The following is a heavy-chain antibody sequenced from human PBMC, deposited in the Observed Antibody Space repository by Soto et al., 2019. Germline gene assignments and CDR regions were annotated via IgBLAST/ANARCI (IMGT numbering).Heavy chain of an antibody. V-gene: IGHV3-30*18. Sequence: PGGSLRLSCAASGFTFSSYGMHWVRQAPGKGLEWVAVISYDGSNKYYADSVKGRFTISRDNSKNTPYLQMNSLRAEDTAVYYCAKDPGIYYYYGMDVWGQGTTVTVSS. D-gene: IGHD1-20*01. CDR1: GFTFSSYG. CDR3: AKDPGIYYYYGMDV. CDR2: ISYDGSNK. J-gene: IGHJ6*02.